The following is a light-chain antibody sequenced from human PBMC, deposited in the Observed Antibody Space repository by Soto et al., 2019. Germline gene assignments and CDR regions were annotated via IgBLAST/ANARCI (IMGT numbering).Light chain of an antibody. CDR1: QSVGNN. V-gene: IGKV3-15*01. CDR2: GAY. J-gene: IGKJ1*01. CDR3: QHYNYWPTKT. Sequence: ETVLTQSPGTLSLSPGERTTLSCRSSQSVGNNLAWYQPKPVQAPSLLXYGAYTRATGIPARFSGSGSGTDFTLTISSLQSADFAVYYCQHYNYWPTKTFGQGTKVDIK.